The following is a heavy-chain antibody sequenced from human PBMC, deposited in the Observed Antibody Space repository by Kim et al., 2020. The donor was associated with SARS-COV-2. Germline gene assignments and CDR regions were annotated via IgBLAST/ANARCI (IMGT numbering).Heavy chain of an antibody. Sequence: GGSLRLSCAASGFTFSSYSMNWVRQAPGKGLEWVSSISSSSSYIYYADSVKGRFTISRDNAKNSLYLQMNSLRAEDTAVYYCARDVSIVIAGPLDVWGKGTTVTVSS. J-gene: IGHJ6*04. CDR1: GFTFSSYS. CDR3: ARDVSIVIAGPLDV. CDR2: ISSSSSYI. V-gene: IGHV3-21*01. D-gene: IGHD3-16*02.